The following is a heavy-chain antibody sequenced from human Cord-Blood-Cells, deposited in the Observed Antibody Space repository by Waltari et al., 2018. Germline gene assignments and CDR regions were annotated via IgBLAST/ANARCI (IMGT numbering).Heavy chain of an antibody. Sequence: EVQLVQSGAEVKKPGESLKISCKGSGYSFTSYWIGGVRQMPGKGLEWMGRIYPGASEAGYRPAFQGQVTISSDKSISTAHLQWSRLKASDTAMYYCARHKTPSSYYYYYMDVCGKGTPVTVSS. V-gene: IGHV5-51*01. J-gene: IGHJ6*03. CDR2: IYPGASEA. CDR1: GYSFTSYW. CDR3: ARHKTPSSYYYYYMDV.